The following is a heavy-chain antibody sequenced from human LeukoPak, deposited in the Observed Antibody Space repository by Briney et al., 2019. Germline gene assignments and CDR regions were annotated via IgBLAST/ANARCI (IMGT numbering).Heavy chain of an antibody. Sequence: GGSLRLSCAASGFTFSNYAMRWVRQAPGKGLEWVSGISGSGDSTYYADSVKGRFTISRDNSKNTLYLQMNSLRAEDTAVYYCARGPEDIVATIDWYYFDYWGQGTLVTVSS. CDR3: ARGPEDIVATIDWYYFDY. V-gene: IGHV3-23*01. D-gene: IGHD5-12*01. CDR2: ISGSGDST. J-gene: IGHJ4*02. CDR1: GFTFSNYA.